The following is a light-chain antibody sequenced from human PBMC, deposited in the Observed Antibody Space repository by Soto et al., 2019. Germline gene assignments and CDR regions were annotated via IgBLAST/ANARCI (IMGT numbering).Light chain of an antibody. V-gene: IGKV3-15*01. CDR2: GAS. CDR3: QQYNNWLPT. Sequence: EIVMTQSPATLSVSPGERATLSSRASQSVSSNLAWYQQKPAQAPRLLIYGASTRATGIPARFSGSGSGTEFTLTISSLQSEDFAVYYCQQYNNWLPTFGQGTKVEIK. CDR1: QSVSSN. J-gene: IGKJ1*01.